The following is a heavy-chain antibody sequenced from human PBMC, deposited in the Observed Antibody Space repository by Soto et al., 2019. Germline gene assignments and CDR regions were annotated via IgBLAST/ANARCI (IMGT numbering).Heavy chain of an antibody. CDR2: IYYSGST. CDR1: GGSISSYY. J-gene: IGHJ5*02. CDR3: AREGGEYSNYGSWFDP. Sequence: SETLSLTCTVSGGSISSYYWSWIRQPPGKGLEWIGYIYYSGSTNYNPSLKSRVTISVDTSKTQFSLKLSSVTAADTAVYYCAREGGEYSNYGSWFDPWGQGTLVTVSS. D-gene: IGHD4-4*01. V-gene: IGHV4-59*01.